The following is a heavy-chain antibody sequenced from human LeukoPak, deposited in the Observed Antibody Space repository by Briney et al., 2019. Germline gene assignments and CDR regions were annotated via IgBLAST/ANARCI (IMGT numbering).Heavy chain of an antibody. CDR1: GFTFDDYA. Sequence: QAGGSLRLSCAASGFTFDDYAMHWVRQAPGKGLEWVSGISWNSGSIGYADSVKGRFTISRDNAKNSLYLQMNSLRAEDTAVYYCARPQTTVTTVIINYWGQGTLVTVSS. CDR2: ISWNSGSI. J-gene: IGHJ4*02. V-gene: IGHV3-9*01. CDR3: ARPQTTVTTVIINY. D-gene: IGHD4-17*01.